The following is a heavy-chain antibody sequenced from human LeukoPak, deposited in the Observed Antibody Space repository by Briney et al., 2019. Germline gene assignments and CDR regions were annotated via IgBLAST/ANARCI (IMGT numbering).Heavy chain of an antibody. J-gene: IGHJ4*02. V-gene: IGHV1-2*02. CDR2: INPNSGGT. CDR1: GYTFTSYY. CDR3: ARVAGIAASPHFDY. Sequence: ASVKVSCKASGYTFTSYYMHWVRQAPGQGLEWMGWINPNSGGTNYAQKFQGRVTMTRDTSISTAYMELSRLRSDDTAVYYCARVAGIAASPHFDYWGQGTLVTVSS. D-gene: IGHD6-13*01.